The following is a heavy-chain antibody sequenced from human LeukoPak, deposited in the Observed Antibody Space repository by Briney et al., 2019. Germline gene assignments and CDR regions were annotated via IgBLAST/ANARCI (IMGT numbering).Heavy chain of an antibody. J-gene: IGHJ6*03. Sequence: ASVKVSCKASGYTFTSYGISWVRQAPGQGLEWMGWISAYNGNTNYAQKLQGRVTMTTDTSTSTAYMELRSLRSDDTAVYYCARGNYDFWSGHRYYYYMDVRGKGTTVTVSS. D-gene: IGHD3-3*01. CDR2: ISAYNGNT. CDR1: GYTFTSYG. V-gene: IGHV1-18*01. CDR3: ARGNYDFWSGHRYYYYMDV.